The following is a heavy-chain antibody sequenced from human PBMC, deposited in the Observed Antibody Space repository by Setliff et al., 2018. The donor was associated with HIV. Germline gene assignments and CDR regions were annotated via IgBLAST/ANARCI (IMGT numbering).Heavy chain of an antibody. Sequence: TSETLSLTCAVYGGSLSGYYWRWIRQPPGKGLEWIGDVSHTGSTNYNPSLKSRITISADTPKNQFSLTLSSVTAADTAVYYCAREGTYSGTYWVRRVASFDIWGQGTMVTVSS. CDR2: VSHTGST. V-gene: IGHV4-34*01. CDR1: GGSLSGYY. J-gene: IGHJ3*02. D-gene: IGHD1-26*01. CDR3: AREGTYSGTYWVRRVASFDI.